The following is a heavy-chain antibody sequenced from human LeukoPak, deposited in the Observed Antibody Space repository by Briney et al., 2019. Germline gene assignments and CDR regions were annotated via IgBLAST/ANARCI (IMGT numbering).Heavy chain of an antibody. Sequence: GGSLRLSCAASGFTFSNYNTNWVRQAPGKGLEWVSSITRSSIYIYYADSVKGRFTISRDNAKNSLYLQMNSLRAEDTALYYCARWSYPNWFDPWGQGTLVTVSS. J-gene: IGHJ5*02. CDR3: ARWSYPNWFDP. V-gene: IGHV3-21*04. D-gene: IGHD1-26*01. CDR2: ITRSSIYI. CDR1: GFTFSNYN.